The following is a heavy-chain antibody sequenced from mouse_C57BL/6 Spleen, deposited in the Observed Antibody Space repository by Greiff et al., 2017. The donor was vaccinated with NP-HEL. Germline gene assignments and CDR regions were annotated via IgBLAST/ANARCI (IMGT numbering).Heavy chain of an antibody. D-gene: IGHD1-1*01. V-gene: IGHV1-15*01. J-gene: IGHJ2*01. CDR3: TREGGYYGSIVFDY. CDR2: IDPETGGT. Sequence: QVQLQQSGAELVRPGASVTLSCKASGYTFTDYEMHWVKQTPVHGLEWIGAIDPETGGTAYNQKFKGKAILTADKSSSTAYMELRSLTSEDSAVYYCTREGGYYGSIVFDYWGQGTTLTVSS. CDR1: GYTFTDYE.